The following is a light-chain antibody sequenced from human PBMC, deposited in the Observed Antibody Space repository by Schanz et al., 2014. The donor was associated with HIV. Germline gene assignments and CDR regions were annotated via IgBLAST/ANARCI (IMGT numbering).Light chain of an antibody. CDR2: MDN. V-gene: IGLV1-47*01. Sequence: QSVLTQPPSASGTPGQRVTISCSGSSSNIGSNYVYWYLQVPGTAPKILIYMDNQRPSGVPDRFSGSQSGNTASLTISGLRTEDEADYYCSSYTSSASYVFGTGTKLTVL. CDR1: SSNIGSNY. J-gene: IGLJ1*01. CDR3: SSYTSSASYV.